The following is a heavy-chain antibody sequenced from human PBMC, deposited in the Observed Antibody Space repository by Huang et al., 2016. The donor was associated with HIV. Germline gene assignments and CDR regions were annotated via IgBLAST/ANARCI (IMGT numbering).Heavy chain of an antibody. Sequence: EVQLWESGGTLVQPGGSLRLSCGASGFTFSNYAMSWVRQAQGKGLEWVSCISGSRGTIYYADAVKGRCTISRDNVKKTVDLQMNSLRVEDAAVYYCAKDRGDGYSGYDYDYWGQGTLVTVSS. J-gene: IGHJ4*02. V-gene: IGHV3-23*01. CDR1: GFTFSNYA. CDR3: AKDRGDGYSGYDYDY. D-gene: IGHD5-12*01. CDR2: ISGSRGTI.